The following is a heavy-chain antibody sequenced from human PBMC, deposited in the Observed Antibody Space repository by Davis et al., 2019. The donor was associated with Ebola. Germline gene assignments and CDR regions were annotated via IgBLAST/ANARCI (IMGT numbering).Heavy chain of an antibody. CDR2: ISGSGGST. D-gene: IGHD4-17*01. CDR1: GFTLSSYA. J-gene: IGHJ4*02. Sequence: GESLKISCAASGFTLSSYAMSWVRQAPGKGLEWVSAISGSGGSTYYADSVKGRFTISRDNSKNTLYLQMNSLRAEDTAVYYCARHDYGDSHFDYWGQGTLVTVSS. CDR3: ARHDYGDSHFDY. V-gene: IGHV3-23*01.